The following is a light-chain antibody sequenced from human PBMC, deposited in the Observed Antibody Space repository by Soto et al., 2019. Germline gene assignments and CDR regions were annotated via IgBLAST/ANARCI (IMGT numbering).Light chain of an antibody. CDR2: WAS. CDR3: QQYYSTPRT. CDR1: QTVLYSSNNKTY. J-gene: IGKJ2*01. Sequence: DSVMTQSPDSLAVSLGERATINCKSSQTVLYSSNNKTYLAWYQKRPGQPPKLLIYWASTRESGVPDRFSGSGSGTEFTLTISSLQAEDVAVYYCQQYYSTPRTFGQGTKVDIK. V-gene: IGKV4-1*01.